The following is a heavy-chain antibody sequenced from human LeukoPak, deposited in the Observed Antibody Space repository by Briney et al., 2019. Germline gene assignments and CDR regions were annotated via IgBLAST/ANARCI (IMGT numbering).Heavy chain of an antibody. Sequence: SETLSLTCTVSGDSISSYYWSWIRQPPGKGLEWIGRIYTSGSTNYNPSLKSRVTMSVDTSKNQFSLKLSSVTAADTAVYYCARESGKRAGITMIAIFDYWGQGTLVTVSS. CDR3: ARESGKRAGITMIAIFDY. J-gene: IGHJ4*02. CDR1: GDSISSYY. D-gene: IGHD3-22*01. CDR2: IYTSGST. V-gene: IGHV4-4*07.